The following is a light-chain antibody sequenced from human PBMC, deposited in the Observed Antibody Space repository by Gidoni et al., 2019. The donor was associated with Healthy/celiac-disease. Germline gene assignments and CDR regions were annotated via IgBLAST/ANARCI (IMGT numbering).Light chain of an antibody. Sequence: DIVMTQSPDSLAVSLGERATINCKSSQSVLYSSNNKNYLAWYQQKPGPPPKLLIYWASTRESGVPDRFSGSGSGTDFTLTISSLQAEDVAFYYCQQYYSTWTFGQGTKVEIK. J-gene: IGKJ1*01. CDR1: QSVLYSSNNKNY. V-gene: IGKV4-1*01. CDR2: WAS. CDR3: QQYYSTWT.